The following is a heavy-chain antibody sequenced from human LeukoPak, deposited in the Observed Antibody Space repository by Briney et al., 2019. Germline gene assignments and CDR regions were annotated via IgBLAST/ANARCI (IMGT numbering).Heavy chain of an antibody. CDR3: ARGGITMVRGAPKQFDP. D-gene: IGHD3-10*01. V-gene: IGHV1-8*01. CDR2: MNPNSGNT. CDR1: GYTFTSYD. Sequence: GASVKVSSTASGYTFTSYDINWVRQATGQGLEWMGWMNPNSGNTGYAQKFQGRVTMTRNTSISTAYMELSSLRSEDTAVYYCARGGITMVRGAPKQFDPWGQGTLVTVSS. J-gene: IGHJ5*02.